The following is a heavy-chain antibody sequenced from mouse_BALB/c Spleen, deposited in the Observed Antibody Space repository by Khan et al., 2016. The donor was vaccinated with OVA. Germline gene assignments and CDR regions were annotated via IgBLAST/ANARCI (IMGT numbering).Heavy chain of an antibody. J-gene: IGHJ3*01. V-gene: IGHV1S81*02. CDR2: INPNNGGT. CDR1: GYTFTSYY. CDR3: TRSGYGTFAN. D-gene: IGHD1-1*02. Sequence: QVQLQQSGAELVKPGASVRLSCKASGYTFTSYYLYWVKQRPGQGLEWIGDINPNNGGTNFNEKFRTKATLTVDKSSNTAYMELSRLTSEDSAVYYCTRSGYGTFANWGQGNLVTVSA.